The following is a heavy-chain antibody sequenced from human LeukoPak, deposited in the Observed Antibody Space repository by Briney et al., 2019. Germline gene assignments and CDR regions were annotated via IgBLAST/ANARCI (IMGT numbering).Heavy chain of an antibody. J-gene: IGHJ4*02. CDR2: TYWNNDK. CDR3: AHKGRGSGSYTM. CDR1: GFSLSTTGVA. V-gene: IGHV2-5*01. Sequence: SGPTLVKPTQTLTLTCTFSGFSLSTTGVAVAWIRQPPGKALEWLAVTYWNNDKSYSPSLKNRLTITQDTSKNQVILIMVNMDPVDTGTYYCAHKGRGSGSYTMWGQGTLVTVSS. D-gene: IGHD3-10*01.